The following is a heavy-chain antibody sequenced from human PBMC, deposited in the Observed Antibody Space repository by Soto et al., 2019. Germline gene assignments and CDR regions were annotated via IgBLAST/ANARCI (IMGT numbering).Heavy chain of an antibody. CDR2: IGNSGTSA. V-gene: IGHV3-48*03. Sequence: GGSLRLSCIASEFTFNSYEMTWVRQAPGKGLEWISYIGNSGTSAYYADSVKGRFTISRDNARNSLYLQMNSLRADDTAIYYCARDLKGTYYGLEYWGQGTLVTVSS. CDR3: ARDLKGTYYGLEY. D-gene: IGHD1-26*01. CDR1: EFTFNSYE. J-gene: IGHJ4*02.